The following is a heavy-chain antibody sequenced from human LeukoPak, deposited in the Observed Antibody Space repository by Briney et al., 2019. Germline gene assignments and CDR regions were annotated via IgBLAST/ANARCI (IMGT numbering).Heavy chain of an antibody. V-gene: IGHV3-7*01. CDR1: GFTFTNYW. Sequence: PGGSLRLSCAVSGFTFTNYWMSWVRQAPGRGLEWVASIKQDASDKYYVDSVKGRFTISRDNAKNSLFLQMISLRAEDTALYYCVRDPVDYWGQGILVTVSS. CDR3: VRDPVDY. CDR2: IKQDASDK. J-gene: IGHJ4*02.